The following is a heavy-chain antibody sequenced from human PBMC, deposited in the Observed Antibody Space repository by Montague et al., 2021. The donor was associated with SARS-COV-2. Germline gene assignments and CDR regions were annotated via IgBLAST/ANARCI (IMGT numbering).Heavy chain of an antibody. D-gene: IGHD3-22*01. CDR3: VREGRSSAYAMDY. J-gene: IGHJ4*02. Sequence: SETLSLTCTVSGASMSGSYWGWVRQPPGKGPEWIGNIYSSGSTHYNPSLKSRVTISVDTSKSQFSLRLSSVTAADTAVYYCVREGRSSAYAMDYWDQGTLVTVSS. CDR1: GASMSGSY. V-gene: IGHV4-59*01. CDR2: IYSSGST.